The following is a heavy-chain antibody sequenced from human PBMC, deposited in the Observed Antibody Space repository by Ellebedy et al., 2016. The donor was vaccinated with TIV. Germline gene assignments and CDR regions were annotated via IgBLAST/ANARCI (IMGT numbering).Heavy chain of an antibody. J-gene: IGHJ4*01. CDR3: ARVYTSYYFDY. V-gene: IGHV3-30*03. Sequence: GESLKISCVVSGFTFGSYGMHWVRQAPGKGLEWISYISYDGSVITYADSVKGRFTISRDTSKNTLYLQMRSLRSDDTALYYCARVYTSYYFDYWGHGTPVTVSS. CDR2: ISYDGSVI. CDR1: GFTFGSYG. D-gene: IGHD4-11*01.